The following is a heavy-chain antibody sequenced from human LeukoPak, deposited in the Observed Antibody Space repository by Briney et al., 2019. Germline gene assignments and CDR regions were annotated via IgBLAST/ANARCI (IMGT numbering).Heavy chain of an antibody. J-gene: IGHJ6*02. V-gene: IGHV4-34*01. CDR2: INHSGST. CDR1: GGSFSGYY. Sequence: SETLSLTCAVYGGSFSGYYWSWIRQPPGKGLEWIGEINHSGSTNYNPSLKSRVTISVDTSKNQFSLKLSSVTAADTAVYYCASLGVGGMDVWGQGTTVTVSS. CDR3: ASLGVGGMDV. D-gene: IGHD2-15*01.